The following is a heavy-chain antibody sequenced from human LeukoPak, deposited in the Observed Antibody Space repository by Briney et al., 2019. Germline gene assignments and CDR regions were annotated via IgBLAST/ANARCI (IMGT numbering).Heavy chain of an antibody. J-gene: IGHJ4*02. CDR3: AKTFPYGSTWYGFCDY. CDR2: MSGSGGTT. V-gene: IGHV3-23*01. D-gene: IGHD6-13*01. Sequence: GGSLRLSCAASGFPFSNNAMTWVRQAPGRGLDWLSAMSGSGGTTSSADPVKGRSTISRDNSKNTLYLQMNSLRAEGTAVYYCAKTFPYGSTWYGFCDYWGQGALVTVSS. CDR1: GFPFSNNA.